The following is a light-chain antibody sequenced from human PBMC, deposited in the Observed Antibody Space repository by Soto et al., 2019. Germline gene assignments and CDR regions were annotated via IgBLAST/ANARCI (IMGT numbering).Light chain of an antibody. J-gene: IGKJ2*01. CDR3: QQYGNSPYT. CDR2: DAS. CDR1: QSVSSSY. V-gene: IGKV3D-20*01. Sequence: EIVLTQSPATLSLSPGERATLSCGASQSVSSSYLAWYQQKPGLAPRLLIYDASSRATGIPDRFSGSGYGTDFTLTISRLEPEDFAVYYCQQYGNSPYTLGQGTKLEIK.